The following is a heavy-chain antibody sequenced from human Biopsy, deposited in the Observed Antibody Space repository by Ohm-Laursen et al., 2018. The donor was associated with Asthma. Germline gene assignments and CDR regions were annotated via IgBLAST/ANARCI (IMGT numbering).Heavy chain of an antibody. CDR3: ARDAWELQKPYAYYFDY. CDR2: ISYDGSNK. V-gene: IGHV3-30*19. CDR1: GFSFNSYG. D-gene: IGHD1-26*01. Sequence: SLRLSCAAAGFSFNSYGMHWVRQAPGKGLEWVAVISYDGSNKYYADSVKGRFTISRGNSKNTLYLQMNSLRAEDTAVYYCARDAWELQKPYAYYFDYWGQGTLVTVSS. J-gene: IGHJ4*02.